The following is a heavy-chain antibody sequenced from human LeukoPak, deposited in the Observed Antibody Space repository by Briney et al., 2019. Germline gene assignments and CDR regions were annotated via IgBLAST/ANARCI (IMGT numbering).Heavy chain of an antibody. CDR2: IYYSGST. CDR1: GGSISSYY. D-gene: IGHD6-13*01. V-gene: IGHV4-59*01. Sequence: SETLSLTCTVSGGSISSYYWSWIRQPPGKGLEWIGYIYYSGSTNYNPSLKSRVTISVDTSKNQFSLKLSSVTAADTAVYYCARGGYSRGVDYWGQGTLGTGSS. J-gene: IGHJ4*02. CDR3: ARGGYSRGVDY.